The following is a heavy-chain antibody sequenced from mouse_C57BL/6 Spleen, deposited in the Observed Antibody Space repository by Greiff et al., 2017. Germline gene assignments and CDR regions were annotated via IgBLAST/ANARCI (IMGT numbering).Heavy chain of an antibody. CDR2: IRFKSDNYAT. CDR1: GFTFSNYW. J-gene: IGHJ3*01. Sequence: DVMLVESGGGLVQPGGSMKLSCVASGFTFSNYWMNWVRQSPEKGLEWVAQIRFKSDNYATHYAGSVKGRLTISRDDSKSSVYMQMNNLRAEDTGIYYCTEGYGSRFAYWGQGTLVTVSA. CDR3: TEGYGSRFAY. V-gene: IGHV6-3*01. D-gene: IGHD1-1*01.